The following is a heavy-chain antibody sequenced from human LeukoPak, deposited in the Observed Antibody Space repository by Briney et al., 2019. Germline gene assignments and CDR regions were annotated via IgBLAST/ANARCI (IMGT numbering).Heavy chain of an antibody. CDR3: ARLYGSGSYYQYFDL. V-gene: IGHV4-34*01. J-gene: IGHJ2*01. D-gene: IGHD3-10*01. Sequence: SETLSLTCTVYGGSFSGYYWSWIRQPPGKGLEWIGEINHSGSTSYNPSLKSRVTISVDTSKNQFSLKLSSVTAADTAVYYCARLYGSGSYYQYFDLWGRGTLVTVSS. CDR1: GGSFSGYY. CDR2: INHSGST.